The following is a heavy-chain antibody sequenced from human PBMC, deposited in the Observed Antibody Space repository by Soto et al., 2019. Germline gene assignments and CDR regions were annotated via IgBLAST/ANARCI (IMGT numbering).Heavy chain of an antibody. Sequence: PGGSLKLSCAASGFTFSNAWMSWVRQAPGKGLEWVGRIKSKTDGGTTDYAAPVKGRFTISRDDSKNTLYLQMNSLKTEDTAVYYCTTAYDCSGGSCYFDYWGQGTLVTVPS. D-gene: IGHD2-15*01. CDR2: IKSKTDGGTT. J-gene: IGHJ4*02. CDR3: TTAYDCSGGSCYFDY. CDR1: GFTFSNAW. V-gene: IGHV3-15*01.